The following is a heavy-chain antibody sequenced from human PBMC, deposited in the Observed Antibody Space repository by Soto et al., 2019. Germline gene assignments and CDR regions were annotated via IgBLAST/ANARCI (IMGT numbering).Heavy chain of an antibody. Sequence: SETLSLTCAVYGGSFSGYYWSWIRQPPGKGLEWIGEINHSGSTNYNQSLKSRVTISVDTSKNQFSLKLSSVTAADTAVYYCARAKPGGKYWTNCVCRPPHYYYGMDVWGQGTTVTAP. CDR3: ARAKPGGKYWTNCVCRPPHYYYGMDV. D-gene: IGHD2-8*01. CDR2: INHSGST. V-gene: IGHV4-34*01. J-gene: IGHJ6*02. CDR1: GGSFSGYY.